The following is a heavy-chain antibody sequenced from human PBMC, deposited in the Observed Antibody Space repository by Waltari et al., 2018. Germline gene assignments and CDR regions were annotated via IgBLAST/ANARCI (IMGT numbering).Heavy chain of an antibody. CDR1: GYSISSGYY. D-gene: IGHD5-12*01. CDR3: ARQRDGYDPYYFDY. V-gene: IGHV4-38-2*01. J-gene: IGHJ4*02. CDR2: IYHSGRT. Sequence: QVQLQESGPGLVKPSETLSLTCAVSGYSISSGYYWGWIRQPPGKGLEWIGSIYHSGRTDYNPSLKTRVTISVDTSKNQCSLKLSSVTAADTAVYYCARQRDGYDPYYFDYWGQGTLVTVSS.